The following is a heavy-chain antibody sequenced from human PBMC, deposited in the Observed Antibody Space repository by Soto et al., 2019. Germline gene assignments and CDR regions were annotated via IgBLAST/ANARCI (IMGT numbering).Heavy chain of an antibody. V-gene: IGHV3-48*03. CDR1: GFTFSSYE. D-gene: IGHD6-13*01. CDR3: AGHSSSYDRNWFDP. CDR2: ISSSGSTI. J-gene: IGHJ5*02. Sequence: GGSLRLSCAASGFTFSSYEMNWVRQAPGKGLEWVSYISSSGSTIYYADSVKGRFTISRDNAKNSLYLQMNSLRAEDTAVYYCAGHSSSYDRNWFDPWGHGTLVTVSS.